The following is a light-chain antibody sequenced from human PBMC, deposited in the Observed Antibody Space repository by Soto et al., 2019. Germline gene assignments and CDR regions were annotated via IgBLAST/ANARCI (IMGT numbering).Light chain of an antibody. J-gene: IGLJ1*01. CDR1: ISKIGNNY. CDR3: ASWDHSLSGYV. Sequence: QPALAQPPSVSAAPGQKVTISCSGTISKIGNNYVSWYQQLPGAAPTLLIYESNRRPTGIPDRFSGSKSATSATLDITGFQTGDEADYYCASWDHSLSGYVFGSGTKVTVL. CDR2: ESN. V-gene: IGLV1-51*02.